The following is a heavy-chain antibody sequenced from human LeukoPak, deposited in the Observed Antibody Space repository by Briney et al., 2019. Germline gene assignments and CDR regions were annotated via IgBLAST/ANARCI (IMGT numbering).Heavy chain of an antibody. J-gene: IGHJ4*02. D-gene: IGHD3-10*01. CDR3: ARDYYRGIPYYFDY. V-gene: IGHV3-74*01. CDR2: INSDGSST. Sequence: GGSLRLSCAASGFTFSSYWMHWVRQAPGKGLVWVSRINSDGSSTSYADSVKGRFTISRDSAKNTLYLQMNSLRAEDTAVYYCARDYYRGIPYYFDYWGQGTLVTVSS. CDR1: GFTFSSYW.